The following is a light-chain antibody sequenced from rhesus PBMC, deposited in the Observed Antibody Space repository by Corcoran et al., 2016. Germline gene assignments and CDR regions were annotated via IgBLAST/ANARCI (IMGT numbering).Light chain of an antibody. Sequence: DIQMTQSPSSLSASVGDTVTITCRARQGISGLAWYQQKPGKAPKLLIDKTPRLQSGVPSRLSGSGSGTDFTLPISSLQSEDFATYYCQQYSSRPFTFGPGTKLDIK. CDR1: QGISG. CDR2: KTP. J-gene: IGKJ3*01. CDR3: QQYSSRPFT. V-gene: IGKV1-22*01.